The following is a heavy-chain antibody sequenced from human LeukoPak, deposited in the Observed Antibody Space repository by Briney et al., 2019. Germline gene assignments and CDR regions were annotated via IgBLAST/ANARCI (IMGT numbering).Heavy chain of an antibody. CDR1: GFTFSNAW. J-gene: IGHJ5*02. Sequence: GGSLRLSCAASGFTFSNAWMSWVRQAPGKGLEWVGRIKSKTDGGTTDYAAPVKGRFTISRGDSKNTLYLQMNSLKTEDTAVYYCTTEYSSSAGALGFDPWGQGTLVTVSS. D-gene: IGHD6-6*01. V-gene: IGHV3-15*01. CDR3: TTEYSSSAGALGFDP. CDR2: IKSKTDGGTT.